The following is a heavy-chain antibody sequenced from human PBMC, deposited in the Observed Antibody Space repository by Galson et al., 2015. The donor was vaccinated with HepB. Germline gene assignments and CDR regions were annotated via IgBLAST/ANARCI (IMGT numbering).Heavy chain of an antibody. CDR3: ARTPNCYTCYYFDS. CDR2: IYYSGST. J-gene: IGHJ4*02. D-gene: IGHD2-2*02. V-gene: IGHV4-30-4*01. CDR1: GGSISSGDYY. Sequence: TLSLTCTVSGGSISSGDYYWSWIRQPPGKGLEWIGYIYYSGSTYYNPSLKSRVTISVDTSKNQFSLELSSVTAADTAVYYCARTPNCYTCYYFDSWGQGALVTVSS.